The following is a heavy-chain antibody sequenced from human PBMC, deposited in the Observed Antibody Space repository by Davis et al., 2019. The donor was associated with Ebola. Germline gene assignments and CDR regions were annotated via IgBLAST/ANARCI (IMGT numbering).Heavy chain of an antibody. CDR1: GGSISSHY. J-gene: IGHJ5*02. V-gene: IGHV4-59*11. D-gene: IGHD3-10*01. CDR2: IYYSGST. Sequence: PSETLSLTCTVSGGSISSHYWSWIRQPPGKGLEWIGYIYYSGSTSYNPSLKSRVTISVNTSKNQFSLKLNSVTAADTAVYYCAREEIPYYGSGSNWFDPWGQGTLVTVSS. CDR3: AREEIPYYGSGSNWFDP.